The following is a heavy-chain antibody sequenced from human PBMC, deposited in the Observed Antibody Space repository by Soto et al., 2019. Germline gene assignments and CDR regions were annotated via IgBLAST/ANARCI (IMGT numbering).Heavy chain of an antibody. J-gene: IGHJ4*02. Sequence: PGGSLRLSCAASGFTFSDYYMSWIRQAPGKGLEWVSYISSSGSTIYYADSVKGRFTISRDNAKNSLYLQMNSLGAEDTAVYYCARDEYYYDSSGYYPTGDYWGQGTLVTSPQ. D-gene: IGHD3-22*01. CDR3: ARDEYYYDSSGYYPTGDY. CDR1: GFTFSDYY. V-gene: IGHV3-11*01. CDR2: ISSSGSTI.